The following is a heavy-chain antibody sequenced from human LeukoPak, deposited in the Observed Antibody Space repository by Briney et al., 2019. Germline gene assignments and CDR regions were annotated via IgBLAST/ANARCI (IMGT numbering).Heavy chain of an antibody. CDR3: ASSRTIFGVVGVYYYYGMDV. J-gene: IGHJ6*02. CDR2: MNPNSGNT. CDR1: GYTFTSYD. Sequence: ASVKVSCKASGYTFTSYDINWVRQATGQGLEWMGWMNPNSGNTGYAQKFQGRDTMTRNTSISTAYMELSSLRSEDTAVYYCASSRTIFGVVGVYYYYGMDVWGQGTTVTVSS. D-gene: IGHD3-3*01. V-gene: IGHV1-8*01.